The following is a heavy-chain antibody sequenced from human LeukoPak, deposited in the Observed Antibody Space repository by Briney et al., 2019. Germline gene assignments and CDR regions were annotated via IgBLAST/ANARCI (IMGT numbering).Heavy chain of an antibody. CDR2: IYYSGST. V-gene: IGHV4-59*01. J-gene: IGHJ5*02. Sequence: SETLSLTCTVSGGSISSYYWSWIRQPPGKGLEWIGYIYYSGSTNYNPSLKSRVTISVDTSKNQLSLKLRSVTAADTAVYYCARERYDFWSGYSYKWFDPWGQGTRVIVSS. CDR1: GGSISSYY. D-gene: IGHD3-3*01. CDR3: ARERYDFWSGYSYKWFDP.